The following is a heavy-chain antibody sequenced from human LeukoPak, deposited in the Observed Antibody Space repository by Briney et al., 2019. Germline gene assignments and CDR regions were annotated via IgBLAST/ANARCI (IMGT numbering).Heavy chain of an antibody. J-gene: IGHJ4*02. D-gene: IGHD3-22*01. Sequence: PSETLSLTCTVSGGSISSYYWSWIRQPAGKGLEWIGSIYYRGSTYYNPSLKSRVTISVDTSKNQFSLKLSSVAAADTAVYYCARVGVYDSSRRQFDYWGQGTLVTVSS. V-gene: IGHV4-4*07. CDR2: IYYRGST. CDR1: GGSISSYY. CDR3: ARVGVYDSSRRQFDY.